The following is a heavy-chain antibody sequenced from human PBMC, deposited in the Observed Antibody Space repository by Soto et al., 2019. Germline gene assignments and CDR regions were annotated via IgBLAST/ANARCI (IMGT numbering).Heavy chain of an antibody. J-gene: IGHJ5*02. D-gene: IGHD3-16*01. CDR2: INPNSGGT. CDR3: ARDGADNWFDP. V-gene: IGHV1-2*02. Sequence: ASVKVSCKASGYTFTGYYMHWVRQAPGQGLEWMGWINPNSGGTHYAQKFQGRVTMTRATSISTAYMELSRRGSDDTALYYCARDGADNWFDPWGQGTLVTVSS. CDR1: GYTFTGYY.